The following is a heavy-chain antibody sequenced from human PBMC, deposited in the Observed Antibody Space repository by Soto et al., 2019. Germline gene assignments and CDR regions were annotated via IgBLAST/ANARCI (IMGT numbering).Heavy chain of an antibody. CDR2: IYPSGMP. Sequence: SETLSLTCTVSGGSISNAAYSWSWIRQPPGKGLEWIGYIYPSGMPFYNPSLRSRVTISIDRSNDQFSLNLKSVTATDTAVYYCARERGGYGLFDSWGQGTLVTVSS. V-gene: IGHV4-30-2*01. J-gene: IGHJ4*02. CDR1: GGSISNAAYS. CDR3: ARERGGYGLFDS. D-gene: IGHD5-18*01.